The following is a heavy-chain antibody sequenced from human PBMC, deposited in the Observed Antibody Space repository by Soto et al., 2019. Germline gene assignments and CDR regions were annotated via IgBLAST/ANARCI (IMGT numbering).Heavy chain of an antibody. J-gene: IGHJ6*02. CDR3: ASSFAYSSSWEPYYYGMDV. V-gene: IGHV1-69*01. Sequence: QVQLVQSGAEVKKPGSSVKVSCKASGGTFSSYAISWVRQAPGQGLEWMGGIIPIFGTANYAQKFQGRVTITADESTSTPYMELCSLRSVDTAVYYRASSFAYSSSWEPYYYGMDVWGQGTTVTVS. CDR2: IIPIFGTA. CDR1: GGTFSSYA. D-gene: IGHD6-13*01.